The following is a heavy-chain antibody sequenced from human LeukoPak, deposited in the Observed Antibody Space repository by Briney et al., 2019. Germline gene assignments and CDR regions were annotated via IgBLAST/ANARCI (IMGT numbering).Heavy chain of an antibody. CDR3: ARGDYYDSSGRLNYYYYYGMDV. CDR2: IIPILGIA. CDR1: GGTFSSYA. J-gene: IGHJ6*02. V-gene: IGHV1-69*04. D-gene: IGHD3-22*01. Sequence: ASVKVSCKASGGTFSSYAISWVRQAPGQGLKWMGRIIPILGIANYAQKFQGRVTITADKSTSTAYMELSSLRSEDTAVYYCARGDYYDSSGRLNYYYYYGMDVWGQGTTVTVSS.